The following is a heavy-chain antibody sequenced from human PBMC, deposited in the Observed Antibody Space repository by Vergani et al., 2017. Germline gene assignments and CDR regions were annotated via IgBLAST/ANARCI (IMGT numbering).Heavy chain of an antibody. D-gene: IGHD2-2*01. J-gene: IGHJ4*02. Sequence: EVQLVESGGGLVKPGGSLRLSCAASGFTFSSYSMNWVHQAPGKGLEWVSSISSSSSYIYYADSVKGRFTISRDNAKNSLYLQMNSLRAEDTAVYYCASADIVVVPAEMSDYWGQGTLVTVSS. CDR1: GFTFSSYS. CDR3: ASADIVVVPAEMSDY. CDR2: ISSSSSYI. V-gene: IGHV3-21*01.